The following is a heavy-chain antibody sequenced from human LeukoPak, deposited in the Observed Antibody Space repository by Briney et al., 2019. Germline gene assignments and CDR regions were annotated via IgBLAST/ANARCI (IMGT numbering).Heavy chain of an antibody. Sequence: SQTLSLTCTVSGGSINSGSYYWSWIRQPAGKGLEWIGRIYTSGSTNYNPSLKSRVTISVDTSKNQFSLKLSSVTAADTAVYYCARGQRSYFRAVDDWGQGTLVTVSS. CDR2: IYTSGST. CDR3: ARGQRSYFRAVDD. CDR1: GGSINSGSYY. J-gene: IGHJ4*02. V-gene: IGHV4-61*02. D-gene: IGHD1-26*01.